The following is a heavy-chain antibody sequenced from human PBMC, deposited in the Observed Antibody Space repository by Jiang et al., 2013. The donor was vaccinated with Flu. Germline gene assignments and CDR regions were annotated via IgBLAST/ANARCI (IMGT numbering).Heavy chain of an antibody. D-gene: IGHD3-3*01. V-gene: IGHV3-30*01. CDR2: ISYDGSNK. J-gene: IGHJ4*02. Sequence: AVISYDGSNKYYADSVKGRFTISRDNSKNTLYLQMNSLRAEDTAVYYCARDSDFWSGYQYYFDYWGQGTLVTVSS. CDR3: ARDSDFWSGYQYYFDY.